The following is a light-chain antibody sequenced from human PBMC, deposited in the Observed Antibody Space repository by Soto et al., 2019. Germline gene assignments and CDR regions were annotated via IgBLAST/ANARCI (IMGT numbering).Light chain of an antibody. CDR1: QSVSSSY. CDR2: GAS. V-gene: IGKV3-20*01. Sequence: DIVLTQSPGPLSLSPGERATLSCRSSQSVSSSYLAWYQQKPGQAPRLIIYGASSRATGIPDRFSGSGSGTDFTLTISRLEPEDVAVYYCQQYGSSPKTFGQGTKVDIK. J-gene: IGKJ1*01. CDR3: QQYGSSPKT.